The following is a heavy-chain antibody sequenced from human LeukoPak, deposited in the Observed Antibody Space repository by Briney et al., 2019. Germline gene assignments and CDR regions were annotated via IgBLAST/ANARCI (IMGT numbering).Heavy chain of an antibody. CDR2: DYCGGNT. V-gene: IGHV4-61*01. CDR1: GFSVTTDSYC. J-gene: IGHJ4*02. D-gene: IGHD3-10*01. CDR3: ARDHFGSLDS. Sequence: SETLSLTRTVSGFSVTTDSYCWGWIRQPPGKGLEWIGYDYCGGNTNYDPSLKRRVTISVDTSKNQFSLTLTSVTAADTAVYFCARDHFGSLDSWGQGILVTVSS.